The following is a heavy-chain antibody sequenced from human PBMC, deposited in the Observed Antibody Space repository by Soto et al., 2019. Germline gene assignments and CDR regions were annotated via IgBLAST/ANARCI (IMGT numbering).Heavy chain of an antibody. J-gene: IGHJ5*02. CDR1: GGSISSGDYY. CDR2: ICYSGST. D-gene: IGHD5-12*01. V-gene: IGHV4-30-4*01. Sequence: QVQLQESGPGLVKPSQTLSLTCTVSGGSISSGDYYWSWIRQPPGKGLEWIGYICYSGSTYYNPSLKSRVTISVDSSMNQFSLKLSSVTAADTAVYYCARYGGYEGLRFDPWGQGTLVTVSS. CDR3: ARYGGYEGLRFDP.